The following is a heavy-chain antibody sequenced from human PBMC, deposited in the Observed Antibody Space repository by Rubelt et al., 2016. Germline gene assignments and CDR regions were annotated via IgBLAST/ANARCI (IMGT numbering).Heavy chain of an antibody. J-gene: IGHJ5*02. CDR2: INPYVGLT. CDR3: ARDGKFDP. Sequence: QVQLVQSGAEVQKPGASVKVSCKASGYAFTGDYIHWVRQAPGQGLEWMGRINPYVGLTDYAQKFQGRVTMTRETSISTAYRQRSSLRSDDTAVYYGARDGKFDPWGQGTLVFVSS. CDR1: GYAFTGDY. V-gene: IGHV1-2*06.